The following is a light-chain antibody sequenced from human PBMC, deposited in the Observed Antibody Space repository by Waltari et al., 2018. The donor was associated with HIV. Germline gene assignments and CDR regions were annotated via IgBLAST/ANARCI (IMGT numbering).Light chain of an antibody. CDR3: AAWDDSLNGNVI. CDR2: SNN. J-gene: IGLJ2*01. V-gene: IGLV1-44*01. CDR1: TSNIGSNA. Sequence: QSVLTQPPSTYGTPGQRVTISCSGSTSNIGSNAVNWYQQLPGTAPKLVIYSNNQRPPGVPDRFTGSKSGTSASLAISGLQSEDEADYYCAAWDDSLNGNVIFGGGTKLTVL.